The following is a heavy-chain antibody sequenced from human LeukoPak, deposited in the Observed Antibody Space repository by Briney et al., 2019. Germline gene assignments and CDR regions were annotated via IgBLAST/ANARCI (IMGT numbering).Heavy chain of an antibody. D-gene: IGHD3-22*01. J-gene: IGHJ4*02. CDR1: GGSISSYY. CDR2: IYCSGST. Sequence: SETLSLTCTVSGGSISSYYWSWIRQPPGKGLEWIGYIYCSGSTNYNPSLKSRVTISVDTSKNQFSLKLSSVTATDTAVYYCARGTQIVVEGRFDYWGQGTLVTVSS. CDR3: ARGTQIVVEGRFDY. V-gene: IGHV4-59*01.